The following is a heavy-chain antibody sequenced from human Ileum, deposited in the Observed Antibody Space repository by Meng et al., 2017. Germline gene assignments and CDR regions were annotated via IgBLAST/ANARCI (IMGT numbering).Heavy chain of an antibody. CDR2: IGGSGGRT. D-gene: IGHD2-2*01. J-gene: IGHJ4*02. CDR3: ATSTYSTSWYYFDY. CDR1: GFTFSNYA. Sequence: GGSLRLSCAASGFTFSNYAMSWVRQAPGKGLEWVSAIGGSGGRTYYADYVKGRFTISRDNSKNTLYLQMNSLRAEDTAVYYCATSTYSTSWYYFDYWGQGTLVTVSS. V-gene: IGHV3-23*01.